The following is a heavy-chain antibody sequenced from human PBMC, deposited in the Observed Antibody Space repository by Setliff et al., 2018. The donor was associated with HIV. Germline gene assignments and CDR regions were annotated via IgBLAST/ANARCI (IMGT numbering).Heavy chain of an antibody. CDR3: VTSSSWSSRLNF. Sequence: PSETLSLTCAVSGGSISSGRYSWSWIRQPPGKGLEWIGYMYEGDSTNYNPSLKSRVTISVDTSKNQFSLKLTSVTAADTAVYYCVTSSSWSSRLNFWGPGMLVTVSS. J-gene: IGHJ4*02. CDR1: GGSISSGRYS. CDR2: MYEGDST. D-gene: IGHD2-2*01. V-gene: IGHV4-30-2*01.